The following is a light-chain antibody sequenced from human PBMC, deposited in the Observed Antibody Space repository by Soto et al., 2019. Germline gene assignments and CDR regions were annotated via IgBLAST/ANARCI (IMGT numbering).Light chain of an antibody. CDR1: QGVSSN. CDR2: GAS. J-gene: IGKJ5*01. Sequence: EIVMTQSPATLSVSPGERATLSCRASQGVSSNLAWYQQKPGQAPRLLIYGASTRATGIPARFSGSGSGTEFTLTIGGLQSEDFAVYYCQQYNNWPPITFGQGTRLEIK. CDR3: QQYNNWPPIT. V-gene: IGKV3-15*01.